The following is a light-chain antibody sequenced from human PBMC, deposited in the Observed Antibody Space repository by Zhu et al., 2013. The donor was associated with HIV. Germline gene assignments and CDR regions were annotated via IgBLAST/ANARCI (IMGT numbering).Light chain of an antibody. J-gene: IGLJ2*01. V-gene: IGLV2-23*02. CDR1: SSDVGSYNL. CDR3: CSYAGSSTFVV. Sequence: QSALTQPASVSGSPGQSITISCTGTSSDVGSYNLVSWYQQHPGKAPKLMIYEVSKRPSGVSNRFSGSKSGNTASLTISGLQAEDEADYDCCSYAGSSTFVVFGGGTEADRP. CDR2: EVS.